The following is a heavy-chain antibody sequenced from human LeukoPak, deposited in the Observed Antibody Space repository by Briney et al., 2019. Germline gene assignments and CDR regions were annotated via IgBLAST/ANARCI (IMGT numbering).Heavy chain of an antibody. CDR2: VYNGGRT. D-gene: IGHD2-8*02. J-gene: IGHJ3*02. CDR1: GDSIGTYF. V-gene: IGHV4-4*07. CDR3: ARDFVETGVVGFDM. Sequence: SQTLSLTCTVSGDSIGTYFWNWIRQSAGEGLEWIGHVYNGGRTNYNPSLKGRVTISVDTSRNLFSLRLSSVTAADTAVYYCARDFVETGVVGFDMWGQGTMVTVSS.